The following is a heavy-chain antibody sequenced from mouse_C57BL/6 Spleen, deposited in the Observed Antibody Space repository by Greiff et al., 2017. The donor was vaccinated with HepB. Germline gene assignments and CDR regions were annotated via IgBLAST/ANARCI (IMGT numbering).Heavy chain of an antibody. D-gene: IGHD1-1*01. CDR1: GFTFSDYY. Sequence: EVKVVESEGGLVQPGSSMKLSCTASGFTFSDYYMAWVRQVPEKGLEWVANINYDGSSTYYLDSLKSRFIISRDNAKNILYLQMSSLKSEDTATYYCARGTYYYGRNMDYWGQGTSVTVSS. CDR2: INYDGSST. J-gene: IGHJ4*01. CDR3: ARGTYYYGRNMDY. V-gene: IGHV5-16*01.